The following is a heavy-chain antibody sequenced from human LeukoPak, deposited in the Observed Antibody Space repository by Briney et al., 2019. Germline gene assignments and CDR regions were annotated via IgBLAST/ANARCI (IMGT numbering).Heavy chain of an antibody. V-gene: IGHV4-30-4*01. J-gene: IGHJ4*02. CDR1: GGSISSGDYY. CDR2: IYYSGST. D-gene: IGHD3-22*01. Sequence: SETLSLTCTVSGGSISSGDYYWSWIRQPPGKGLEWIGDIYYSGSTYYNPSLKIRVTISVDTSKNQFSLKLSSVTAADTAVYYCARGDYYDSSGQYFDYWGQGTLVTVSS. CDR3: ARGDYYDSSGQYFDY.